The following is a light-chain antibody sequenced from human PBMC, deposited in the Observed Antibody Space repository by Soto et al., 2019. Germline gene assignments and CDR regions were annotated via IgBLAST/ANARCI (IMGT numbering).Light chain of an antibody. CDR2: EVS. J-gene: IGLJ3*02. CDR1: SNRVGAYNH. V-gene: IGLV2-14*01. CDR3: TSYAGTSTHWV. Sequence: QSALTQPASVSGSPGQSIAISCTGTSNRVGAYNHVPWYQQHPGNAPKLIISEVSSRPSGVSDRFSGSKSGNTASLTISGLRTEDEADYYCTSYAGTSTHWVFGGGTKLTVL.